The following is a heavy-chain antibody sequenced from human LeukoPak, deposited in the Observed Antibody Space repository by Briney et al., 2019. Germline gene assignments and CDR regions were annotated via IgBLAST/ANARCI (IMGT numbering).Heavy chain of an antibody. V-gene: IGHV4-59*12. D-gene: IGHD7-27*01. CDR2: IYHSGST. CDR1: GGSISSYY. Sequence: SETLSLTCTVSGGSISSYYWSWIRQPPGKGLEWIGYIYHSGSTYYNPSLKSRVTISVDRSKNQFSLKLSSVTAADTAVYYCARDSLNWGYDYWGQGTLVAVSS. CDR3: ARDSLNWGYDY. J-gene: IGHJ4*02.